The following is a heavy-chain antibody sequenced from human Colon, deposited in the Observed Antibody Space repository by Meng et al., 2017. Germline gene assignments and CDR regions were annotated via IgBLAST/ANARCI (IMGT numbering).Heavy chain of an antibody. D-gene: IGHD2/OR15-2a*01. CDR1: GITFTTAW. J-gene: IGHJ4*02. Sequence: EVRLVEAGGGLGQPGGSLRLSCAASGITFTTAWMAWVRQTPGRGLEWVGRIKSNNNGGTTDYAAPVKGRFTISRDDSKSMVYLQMNSLKIEDTAMYYCGTDIYDWGQGTLVTVSS. CDR2: IKSNNNGGTT. V-gene: IGHV3-15*01. CDR3: GTDIYD.